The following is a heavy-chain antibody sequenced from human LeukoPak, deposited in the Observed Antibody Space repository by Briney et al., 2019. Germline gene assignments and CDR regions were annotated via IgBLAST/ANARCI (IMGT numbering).Heavy chain of an antibody. Sequence: PSETLSLTCTVSGGSISSGDYYWSWIRQPPGKGLEWIGYIYYSGSTYYNPSLKSRVTISVDTSKNQFSLKLSSVTAADTAVYYCARGRLTAILPQDYWGQGTLVTVSS. J-gene: IGHJ4*02. CDR3: ARGRLTAILPQDY. CDR2: IYYSGST. CDR1: GGSISSGDYY. D-gene: IGHD2-21*02. V-gene: IGHV4-30-4*01.